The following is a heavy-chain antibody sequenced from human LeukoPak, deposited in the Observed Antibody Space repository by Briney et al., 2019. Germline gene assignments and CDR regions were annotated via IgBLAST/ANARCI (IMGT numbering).Heavy chain of an antibody. J-gene: IGHJ1*01. CDR1: GYSFANYW. CDR3: ARQWGEQWLVEEAVRH. Sequence: PGESLKISCKGSGYSFANYWIAWVRQMPGKGLEWIGIIYPDDSDIRYSPSFQGQVTISADKSISTAYLQWSSLKASDTAMYYCARQWGEQWLVEEAVRHWGQGTLVTVSS. V-gene: IGHV5-51*01. D-gene: IGHD6-19*01. CDR2: IYPDDSDI.